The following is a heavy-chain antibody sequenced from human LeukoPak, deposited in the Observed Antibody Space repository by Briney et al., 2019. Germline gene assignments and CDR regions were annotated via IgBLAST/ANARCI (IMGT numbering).Heavy chain of an antibody. CDR2: TYYRSKWFN. CDR1: GDSVSNNSAA. V-gene: IGHV6-1*01. Sequence: SQTLSLTCAISGDSVSNNSAAWNWIRQSPSRGLEWLGRTYYRSKWFNDFALSVKSRITINPDTSKNQFSLQLNSVTPEDTAVHYCAKNYGDSNWFDPWGQGTLVTVSS. D-gene: IGHD4-17*01. CDR3: AKNYGDSNWFDP. J-gene: IGHJ5*02.